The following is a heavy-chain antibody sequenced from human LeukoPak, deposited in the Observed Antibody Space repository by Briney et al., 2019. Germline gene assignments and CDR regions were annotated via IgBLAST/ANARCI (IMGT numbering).Heavy chain of an antibody. CDR3: ARLKPHYLGTFDY. CDR2: IYASGSR. V-gene: IGHV4-4*09. D-gene: IGHD7-27*01. Sequence: SETLSLTCTVSGVSIIDHNWSWIRQPPGKGLEWIGNIYASGSRYFNPSLKSRVAISVDTSKNQFSLNLTSVTAADTAMFYCARLKPHYLGTFDYWGQGTLVTVSS. J-gene: IGHJ4*02. CDR1: GVSIIDHN.